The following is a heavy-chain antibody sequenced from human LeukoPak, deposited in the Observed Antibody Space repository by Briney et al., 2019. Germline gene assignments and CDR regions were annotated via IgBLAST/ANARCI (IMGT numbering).Heavy chain of an antibody. CDR2: INHSGST. CDR1: GGSFSGYY. CDR3: ARGLVRSSSRYYCYGMDV. J-gene: IGHJ6*02. D-gene: IGHD6-13*01. V-gene: IGHV4-34*01. Sequence: SETLSLTCAVYGGSFSGYYWSWIRQPPGKGLEWIGEINHSGSTNYNPSLKSRVTISVDTSKNQFSLKLSSVTAADTAVYYCARGLVRSSSRYYCYGMDVWGQGTTVTVSS.